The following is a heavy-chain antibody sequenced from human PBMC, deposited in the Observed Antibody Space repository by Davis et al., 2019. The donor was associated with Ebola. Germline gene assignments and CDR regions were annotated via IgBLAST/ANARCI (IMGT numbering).Heavy chain of an antibody. V-gene: IGHV5-51*01. CDR2: IYPGDSDT. CDR3: ARHGKADTAMLYYYGMDV. CDR1: GYSFTSYW. D-gene: IGHD5-18*01. Sequence: KVSCKGSGYSFTSYWIGWVRQMLGKGLEWMGIIYPGDSDTRYSPSFQGQVTISADKSISTAYLQWSSLKASDTAMYYCARHGKADTAMLYYYGMDVWGQGTTVTVSS. J-gene: IGHJ6*02.